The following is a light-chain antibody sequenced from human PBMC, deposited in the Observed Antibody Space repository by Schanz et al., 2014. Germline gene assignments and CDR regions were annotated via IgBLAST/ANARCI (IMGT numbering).Light chain of an antibody. CDR3: QHYGSSRFT. V-gene: IGKV3-20*01. Sequence: EIVLTQSPGTLSLSPGERATLSCRASQSVSSNLAWFQQKPGQAPRLLIYGTFTRATGIPARFSGSGSGTDFTLTISRLEPEDFAVYYCQHYGSSRFTFGPGTKVDIK. CDR2: GTF. J-gene: IGKJ3*01. CDR1: QSVSSN.